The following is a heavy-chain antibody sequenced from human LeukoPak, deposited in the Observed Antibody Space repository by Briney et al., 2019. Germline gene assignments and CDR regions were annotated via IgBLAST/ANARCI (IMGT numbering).Heavy chain of an antibody. Sequence: ASVKVSCKASGGTFSSYAISWVRQAPGQGLEWMGGIIPIFGTANYAQKFQGRVTITADESTSTAYMELSSLRSEDTAVYFCARDYPAVAGIILAGWGQGTLVTVSS. CDR2: IIPIFGTA. V-gene: IGHV1-69*13. CDR1: GGTFSSYA. D-gene: IGHD6-19*01. CDR3: ARDYPAVAGIILAG. J-gene: IGHJ4*02.